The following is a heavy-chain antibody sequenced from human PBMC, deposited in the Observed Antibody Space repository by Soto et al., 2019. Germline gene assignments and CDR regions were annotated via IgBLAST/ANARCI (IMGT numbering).Heavy chain of an antibody. J-gene: IGHJ4*02. CDR3: ATYSSSRGYFDY. V-gene: IGHV4-31*03. Sequence: PSETLSLTCTVSGGSISSGGYYWSWIRQHPGKGLEWIGYIYYSGSTYYNPSLKSRVTISVDTSKNQFSLKLSSVTAADTAVYYCATYSSSRGYFDYWGQGTLVTVSS. CDR1: GGSISSGGYY. CDR2: IYYSGST. D-gene: IGHD6-13*01.